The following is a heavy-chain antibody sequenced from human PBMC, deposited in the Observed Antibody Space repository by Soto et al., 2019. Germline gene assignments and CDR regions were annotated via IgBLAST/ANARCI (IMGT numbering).Heavy chain of an antibody. D-gene: IGHD6-19*01. Sequence: PGESLKISCQCSGYSFTSYWISWVRQVPGKGLEWMGRIDPSDSYTNYSPSFQGHVTISADKSISTAYLQWSSLKASDTAMYYCAGSIAVAGNRRRNYGMDVWGQGTTVTVSS. CDR1: GYSFTSYW. CDR2: IDPSDSYT. CDR3: AGSIAVAGNRRRNYGMDV. J-gene: IGHJ6*02. V-gene: IGHV5-10-1*01.